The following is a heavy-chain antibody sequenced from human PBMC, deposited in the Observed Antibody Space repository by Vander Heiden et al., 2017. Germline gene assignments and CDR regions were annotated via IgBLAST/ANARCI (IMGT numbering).Heavy chain of an antibody. CDR2: MNPNSGNT. CDR3: ARSHGSAFDY. D-gene: IGHD3-10*01. Sequence: QVQLVPSGAEVKKPGASVKVSCTASGYTFSSYDLNWVRHATGQGREWMGWMNPNSGNTGYAQKLQGRVTMTRNTSISTAYMELSSLRSEDTAVDYCARSHGSAFDYWGQGTLVTVSS. CDR1: GYTFSSYD. V-gene: IGHV1-8*01. J-gene: IGHJ4*02.